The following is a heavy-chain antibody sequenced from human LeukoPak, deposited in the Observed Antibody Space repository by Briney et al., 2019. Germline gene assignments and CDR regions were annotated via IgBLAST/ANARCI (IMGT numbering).Heavy chain of an antibody. CDR1: GGSISSSSYY. CDR2: IYYSGST. V-gene: IGHV4-39*01. J-gene: IGHJ4*02. D-gene: IGHD6-13*01. Sequence: SETLSLTCTVSGGSISSSSYYWGWIRQPPGKGLEWIGSIYYSGSTYYNPSPKSRVTISVDTSKNQFSLKLSSVTAADTAVYYCARHSSSWYSHFDYWGQGTLVTVSS. CDR3: ARHSSSWYSHFDY.